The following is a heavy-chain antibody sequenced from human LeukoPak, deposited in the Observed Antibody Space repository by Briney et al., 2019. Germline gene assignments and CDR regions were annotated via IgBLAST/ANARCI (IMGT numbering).Heavy chain of an antibody. Sequence: SGTLSLTCAVSGGSISSSNWWSWVRQPPGKGLERIGEIYHSGSTNYNPSLKSRVTISVDKSKNQFSLKLSSVTAADTAVYYCARARYYDSSGSKFDYWGQGTLVTVSS. V-gene: IGHV4-4*02. CDR1: GGSISSSNW. CDR3: ARARYYDSSGSKFDY. CDR2: IYHSGST. J-gene: IGHJ4*02. D-gene: IGHD3-22*01.